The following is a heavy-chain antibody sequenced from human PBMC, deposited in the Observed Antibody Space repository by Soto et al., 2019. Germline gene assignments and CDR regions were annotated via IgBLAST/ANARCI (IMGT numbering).Heavy chain of an antibody. V-gene: IGHV3-30-3*01. J-gene: IGHJ6*02. D-gene: IGHD1-1*01. CDR2: ISYDGSNK. CDR3: ASTTVLDV. Sequence: PGGSLRLSCAASGFTFSSYAMHWVRQAPGKGLEWVAVISYDGSNKYYADSVKGRFTISRDNAKNSLNLQMNSLRAEDTAVYYCASTTVLDVWGQGTTVTVSS. CDR1: GFTFSSYA.